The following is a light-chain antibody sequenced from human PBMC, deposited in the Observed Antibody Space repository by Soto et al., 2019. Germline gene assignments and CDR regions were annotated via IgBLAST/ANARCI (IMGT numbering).Light chain of an antibody. CDR1: SGYSNYK. CDR2: VGTGEIVG. Sequence: QSVLTQPPSASASLGASVTLTCTLSSGYSNYKVDWYQQRPGKGPRFVMRVGTGEIVGSKGDGIPDRFSVLGSGLNRYLTIKNIQEEDESDCHCGADHGSGSNFVVFGGGTKLTVL. CDR3: GADHGSGSNFVV. J-gene: IGLJ2*01. V-gene: IGLV9-49*01.